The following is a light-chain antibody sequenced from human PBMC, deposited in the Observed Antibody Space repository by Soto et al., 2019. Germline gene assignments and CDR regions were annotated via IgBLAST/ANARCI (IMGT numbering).Light chain of an antibody. CDR2: EVS. CDR3: SSFTSSGTL. V-gene: IGLV2-14*01. CDR1: SSDVGGYDY. Sequence: QSALTQPATVSGSPGQPITISCTGTSSDVGGYDYVSWYQQHPGKVPKLIIYEVSIRASGVSNRFSASKSANTASLTISGRQPEDEADYYCSSFTSSGTLFGGGTKLTVL. J-gene: IGLJ3*02.